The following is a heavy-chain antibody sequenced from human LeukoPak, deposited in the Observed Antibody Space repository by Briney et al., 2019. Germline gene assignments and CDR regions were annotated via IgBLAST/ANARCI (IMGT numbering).Heavy chain of an antibody. J-gene: IGHJ4*02. CDR1: GYTFTSYY. V-gene: IGHV1-46*01. CDR2: INPSGGST. Sequence: ASVKVSCKASGYTFTSYYMHWVRQAPGQGLEWMGIINPSGGSTSYAQKFQGRVTMTRDTSTSTVYMELSSLRSEDTAVYYCARDRWDASVGNPQYLDSGGRGPLVPSPQ. CDR3: ARDRWDASVGNPQYLDS. D-gene: IGHD1-26*01.